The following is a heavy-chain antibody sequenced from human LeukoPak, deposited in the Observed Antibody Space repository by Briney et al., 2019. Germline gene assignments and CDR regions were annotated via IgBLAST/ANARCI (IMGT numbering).Heavy chain of an antibody. D-gene: IGHD3-22*01. J-gene: IGHJ4*02. CDR1: GGSISSYY. V-gene: IGHV4-59*01. Sequence: SETLSLTCTVSGGSISSYYWSWIRQPPGEGLEWIGYIYYSGSTNYNPSLKSRVTISVDTSKNQFSLKLSSVTAADTAVYYCARHDSSVYYYVVPGGFDYWGQGTLVTVSS. CDR2: IYYSGST. CDR3: ARHDSSVYYYVVPGGFDY.